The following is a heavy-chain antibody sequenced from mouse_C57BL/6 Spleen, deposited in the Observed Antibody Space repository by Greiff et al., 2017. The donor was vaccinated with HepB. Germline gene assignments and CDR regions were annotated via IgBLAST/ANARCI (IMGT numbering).Heavy chain of an antibody. CDR1: GYAFSSYW. Sequence: VQLKESGAELVKPGASVKISCKASGYAFSSYWMNWVKQRPGKGLEWIGQIYPGDGDTNYNGKFKGKATLTADKSSSTAYMQLSSLTSEDSAVYFCANYYDCGGFAYWGQGTLVTVSA. D-gene: IGHD2-4*01. J-gene: IGHJ3*01. CDR3: ANYYDCGGFAY. CDR2: IYPGDGDT. V-gene: IGHV1-80*01.